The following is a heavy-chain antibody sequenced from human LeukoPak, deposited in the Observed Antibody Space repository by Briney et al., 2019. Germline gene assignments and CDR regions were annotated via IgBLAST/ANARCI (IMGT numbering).Heavy chain of an antibody. J-gene: IGHJ4*02. CDR1: GFTFSSYW. Sequence: PGGSLRLSCAASGFTFSSYWMSWVRQAPGKGLEWVANIKQDGSEKYYVDPVKGRFTISRDNVKNSLFLQVNSLRAEDTAVYYCARDGATRGSGSFGDWGQGTLLTVSS. D-gene: IGHD3-10*01. CDR3: ARDGATRGSGSFGD. V-gene: IGHV3-7*01. CDR2: IKQDGSEK.